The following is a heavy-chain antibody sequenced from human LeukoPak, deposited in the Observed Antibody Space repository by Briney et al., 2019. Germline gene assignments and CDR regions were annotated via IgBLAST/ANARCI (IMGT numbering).Heavy chain of an antibody. Sequence: GGSLRLSCAASGFTFSSNEMNWVRQAPGKGLEWVSYISRSGSTIYYADSVKGRFTISRDNSKNSLYLQMNSLRAEDTAVYYCARERSGSEIFARSFDIWGQGTMVTVSS. CDR3: ARERSGSEIFARSFDI. D-gene: IGHD3-3*01. CDR1: GFTFSSNE. CDR2: ISRSGSTI. J-gene: IGHJ3*02. V-gene: IGHV3-48*03.